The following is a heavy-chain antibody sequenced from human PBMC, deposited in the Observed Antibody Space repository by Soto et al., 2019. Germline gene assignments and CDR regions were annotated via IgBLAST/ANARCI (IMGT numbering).Heavy chain of an antibody. D-gene: IGHD6-13*01. J-gene: IGHJ4*02. Sequence: GESLRLSCAASGFTFSSYEMNWVRQAPGKGLEWVSYISSSGSTVFYADSGKGRFTISRDNAKNTLYLQMNSLRAEDTAVYYCARDYGPRQQLSRIFDYWGQGTLVTVSS. CDR1: GFTFSSYE. V-gene: IGHV3-48*03. CDR2: ISSSGSTV. CDR3: ARDYGPRQQLSRIFDY.